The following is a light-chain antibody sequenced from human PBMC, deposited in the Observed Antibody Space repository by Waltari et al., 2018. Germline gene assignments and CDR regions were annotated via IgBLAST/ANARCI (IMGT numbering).Light chain of an antibody. V-gene: IGKV3-20*01. CDR1: QSVSRS. CDR3: QHYVRLPAT. J-gene: IGKJ1*01. CDR2: GTS. Sequence: IVLAQSPGTLSLSPGERATLSCRASQSVSRSLALYQKKPGPAPRLLSYGTSIRSTGIPERFSGSGSWTDFSLTISRLESEDFAVYYCQHYVRLPATFGQGTKVEIK.